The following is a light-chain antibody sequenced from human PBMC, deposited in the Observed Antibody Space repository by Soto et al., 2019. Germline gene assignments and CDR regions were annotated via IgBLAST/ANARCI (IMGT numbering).Light chain of an antibody. Sequence: VLTQSPVTLSLSPGESATLSCRASQSVSSYLAWYQQKPGQAPRLLIYDAYNRATGIPARFSGGGSGTDFTLTIDNLEPEDFAIYYCQQSSNWPPITCGQGTRLEIK. CDR2: DAY. CDR3: QQSSNWPPIT. CDR1: QSVSSY. V-gene: IGKV3-11*01. J-gene: IGKJ5*01.